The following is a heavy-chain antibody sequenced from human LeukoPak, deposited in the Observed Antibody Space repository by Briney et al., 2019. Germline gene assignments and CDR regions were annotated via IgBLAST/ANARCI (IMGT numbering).Heavy chain of an antibody. CDR2: FFGSGGST. V-gene: IGHV3-23*01. J-gene: IGHJ4*02. CDR3: AKYYYDSSGPLGY. D-gene: IGHD3-22*01. Sequence: GGSLRLSCAASGFTFSDYRMSWVRQAPGKGLEWVSSFFGSGGSTYYADSVKGRFTISRDNSKNTLYLQMNSLRAEDTAVYYCAKYYYDSSGPLGYWGQGTLVTVSS. CDR1: GFTFSDYR.